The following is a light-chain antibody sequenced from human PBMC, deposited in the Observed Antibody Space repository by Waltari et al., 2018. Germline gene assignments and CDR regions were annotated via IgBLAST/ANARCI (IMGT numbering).Light chain of an antibody. J-gene: IGKJ1*01. Sequence: ENVLTQSPSTLSLSPGERVTLSCRASHSVSSRYLAWYQQKPGQAPGLLIYGAMNRATGIPDRFSGSGLATDFTFTISRLEPEDSAVYYCQQYGSTPWTFGQGTKVEIK. V-gene: IGKV3-20*01. CDR2: GAM. CDR1: HSVSSRY. CDR3: QQYGSTPWT.